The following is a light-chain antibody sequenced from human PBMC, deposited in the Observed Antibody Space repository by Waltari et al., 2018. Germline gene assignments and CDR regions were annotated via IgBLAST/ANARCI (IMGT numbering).Light chain of an antibody. CDR2: EVS. V-gene: IGLV2-23*02. J-gene: IGLJ1*01. Sequence: QSALTQPASVSGSPGQSITISCTGTSSDVGSYNLVSWYQQHPGKAPKLMIYEVSKRPSGVSNLFSRSKSGNTASLTISGLQAEDEADYYCCSYAGSSTYVFGTGTKVTVL. CDR1: SSDVGSYNL. CDR3: CSYAGSSTYV.